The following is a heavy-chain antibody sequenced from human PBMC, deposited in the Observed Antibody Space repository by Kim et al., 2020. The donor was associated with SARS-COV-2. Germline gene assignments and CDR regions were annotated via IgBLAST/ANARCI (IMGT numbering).Heavy chain of an antibody. V-gene: IGHV4-31*03. CDR1: GGSISSGGYY. D-gene: IGHD6-13*01. CDR2: IYYSGST. J-gene: IGHJ4*02. Sequence: SETLSLTCTVSGGSISSGGYYWSWIRQHPGKGLEWIGYIYYSGSTYYNPSLKSRVTISVDTSKNQFSLKLSSVTAADTAVYYCARGQPIAAAEDYWGQGTLVTVSS. CDR3: ARGQPIAAAEDY.